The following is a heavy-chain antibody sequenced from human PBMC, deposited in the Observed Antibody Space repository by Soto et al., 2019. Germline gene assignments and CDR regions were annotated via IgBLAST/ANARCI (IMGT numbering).Heavy chain of an antibody. CDR2: ISSNTKMI. CDR3: AGSGPIPAYDSSGYRKYGFSV. CDR1: GLTLSDYY. V-gene: IGHV3-11*01. D-gene: IGHD3-22*01. J-gene: IGHJ3*01. Sequence: GGSLRLSCMASGLTLSDYYMTWIRQAPGRGLEWVAYISSNTKMIFYPDSVKGRFTISRDNAKNALFLEMSGLRVEDTATYYCAGSGPIPAYDSSGYRKYGFSVWGQGTKVTVSS.